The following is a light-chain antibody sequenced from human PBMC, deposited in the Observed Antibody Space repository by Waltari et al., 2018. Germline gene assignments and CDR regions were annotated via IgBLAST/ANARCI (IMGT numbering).Light chain of an antibody. CDR3: QQRSNLWT. CDR1: QSVSSH. J-gene: IGKJ1*01. CDR2: DAS. V-gene: IGKV3-11*01. Sequence: EIVLTQSPATLSLSPGERVTLSCRASQSVSSHLAWYQQKRGQAPRLLIYDASNRATGIPARFSGSGSGTDFTLTISSLEPEDFAVYYCQQRSNLWTFGQGTKVEIK.